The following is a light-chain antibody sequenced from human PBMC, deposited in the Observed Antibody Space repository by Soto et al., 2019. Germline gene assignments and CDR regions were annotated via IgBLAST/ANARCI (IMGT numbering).Light chain of an antibody. CDR2: GAS. CDR3: QQYSSWPPIT. Sequence: EIVLTQSPGTLSLSPGERATLSCRASQSVSSSYLAWYQQKPGQAPRLLIYGASSRATDIPARFSGSGSGTEFTLTISSLQSEDFAVYYCQQYSSWPPITFGQGTKLEIK. V-gene: IGKV3-20*01. CDR1: QSVSSSY. J-gene: IGKJ2*01.